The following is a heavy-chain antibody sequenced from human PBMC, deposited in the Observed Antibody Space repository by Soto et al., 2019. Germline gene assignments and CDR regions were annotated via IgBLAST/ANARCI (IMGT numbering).Heavy chain of an antibody. V-gene: IGHV1-69*13. CDR3: ERESHRSSGWPNFDY. CDR2: IIPIFGTA. D-gene: IGHD6-19*01. J-gene: IGHJ4*02. CDR1: GGTFSSYA. Sequence: SVKVSCKASGGTFSSYAISWVRQAPGQGLEWMGGIIPIFGTANYAQKFQGRVTITADESTSTAYMELSSLRSEDTAVYYCERESHRSSGWPNFDYWGQGTLVTVSS.